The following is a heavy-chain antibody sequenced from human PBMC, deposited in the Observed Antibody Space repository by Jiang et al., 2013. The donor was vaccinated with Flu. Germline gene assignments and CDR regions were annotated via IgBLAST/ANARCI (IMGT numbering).Heavy chain of an antibody. CDR2: IDWDDDE. CDR3: TRMGVGAIGYWGVDV. V-gene: IGHV2-70*04. J-gene: IGHJ6*02. D-gene: IGHD1-26*01. CDR1: LNTPGMR. Sequence: LNTPGMRVSWIRQPPGKAPEWLARIDWDDDEFYSPFLRPRLSISKDTSKNQVVLIMTNMEPADTATYYCTRMGVGAIGYWGVDVWGQGTTVTVS.